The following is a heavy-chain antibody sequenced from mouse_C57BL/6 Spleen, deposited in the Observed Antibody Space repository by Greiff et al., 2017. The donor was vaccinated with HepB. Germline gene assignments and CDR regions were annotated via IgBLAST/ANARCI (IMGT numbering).Heavy chain of an antibody. J-gene: IGHJ2*01. V-gene: IGHV1-4*01. D-gene: IGHD2-1*01. CDR3: ARGQYGNYFDY. Sequence: VQLQQSGAELARPGASVKMSCKASGYTFTSYTMHWVKQRPGQGLEWIGYINPSSGYTKYNQKFKDKATLTADKSSSTAYMQLSSLTSEDSAVYDCARGQYGNYFDYWGQGTTLTVSS. CDR1: GYTFTSYT. CDR2: INPSSGYT.